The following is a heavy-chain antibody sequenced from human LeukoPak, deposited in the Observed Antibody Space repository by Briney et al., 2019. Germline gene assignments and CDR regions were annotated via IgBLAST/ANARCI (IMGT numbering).Heavy chain of an antibody. D-gene: IGHD3-10*01. CDR3: AREGYYGSGSPPSLYFDY. Sequence: GGSLRLSCAASGFTFRNYVIHWVRQAPGKGLEWVAVTSSDLKVKLYADSVKGRFTISRDNSRSTLYLQMNSLRPEDTAIYYCAREGYYGSGSPPSLYFDYWGQGTLVTVSS. J-gene: IGHJ4*02. CDR1: GFTFRNYV. CDR2: TSSDLKVK. V-gene: IGHV3-30*03.